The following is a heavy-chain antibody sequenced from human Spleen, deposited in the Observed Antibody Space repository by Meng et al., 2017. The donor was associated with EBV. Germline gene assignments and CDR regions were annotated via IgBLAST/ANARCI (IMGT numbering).Heavy chain of an antibody. CDR3: ARGGVVTASYFDF. CDR1: GGSFSDYY. Sequence: VRLQQWGAVRLKPSETLALTCSFYGGSFSDYYWTWIRQPPGKGLQWIGEIDPSGSTNFNPSLQSRVTMSVDTSDNQFSLKLRSVTATDTAIYYCARGGVVTASYFDFWGQGTLVTVSS. D-gene: IGHD2-21*02. J-gene: IGHJ4*02. CDR2: IDPSGST. V-gene: IGHV4-34*01.